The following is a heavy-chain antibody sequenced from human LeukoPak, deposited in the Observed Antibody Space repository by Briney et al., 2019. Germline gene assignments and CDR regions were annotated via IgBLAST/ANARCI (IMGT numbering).Heavy chain of an antibody. CDR2: SNAGNGNT. Sequence: ASVKVSCKASGYTFTSYAMHWVRQAPGQRLEWMGWSNAGNGNTKYSQEFQGRVTITRDTSASTAYMELSSLRSEDMAVYYCARAGGSGSYYNNQPYYYYYYYMDVWGKGTTVTISS. D-gene: IGHD3-10*01. J-gene: IGHJ6*03. CDR1: GYTFTSYA. CDR3: ARAGGSGSYYNNQPYYYYYYYMDV. V-gene: IGHV1-3*02.